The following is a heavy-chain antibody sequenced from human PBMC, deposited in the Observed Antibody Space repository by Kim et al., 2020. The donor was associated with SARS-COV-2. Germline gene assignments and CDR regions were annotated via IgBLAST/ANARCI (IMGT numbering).Heavy chain of an antibody. V-gene: IGHV1-18*01. CDR3: ARGGPFVVVPADDAFDI. D-gene: IGHD2-2*01. Sequence: ASVKVSCKASGYTFTSYGISWVRQAPGQGLEWMGWISAYNGNTNYAQKLQGRVTMTTDTSTSTAYMELRSLRSDDTAVYYCARGGPFVVVPADDAFDIWGQGTMVTVSS. J-gene: IGHJ3*02. CDR2: ISAYNGNT. CDR1: GYTFTSYG.